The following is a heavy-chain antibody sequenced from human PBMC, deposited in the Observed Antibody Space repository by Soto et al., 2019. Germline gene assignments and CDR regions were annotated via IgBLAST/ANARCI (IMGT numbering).Heavy chain of an antibody. J-gene: IGHJ6*02. CDR2: ISGSGGST. CDR3: AKGVRSYYYYGMDV. CDR1: GFTFSSYA. Sequence: GGSLRLSCAASGFTFSSYAMTWVRQAPGKGLEWVSGISGSGGSTYYADSVKGRFTISRDNSKNTMYLQMNSLRAEDTAVYYCAKGVRSYYYYGMDVWGQGTTVTVSS. V-gene: IGHV3-23*01. D-gene: IGHD3-22*01.